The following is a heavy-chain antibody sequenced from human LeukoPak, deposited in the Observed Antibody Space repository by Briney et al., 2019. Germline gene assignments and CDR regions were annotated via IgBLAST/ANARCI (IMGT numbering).Heavy chain of an antibody. CDR2: ISYDGSYK. Sequence: GGSLRLSCAASGFTFSTYAMHWVRQAPGKGLEWVVVISYDGSYKYYADSVRGRFTISRDNSKNTLYLQMNSLRADDTAVYYCARGNYYGSGTYFSPGFDPWGQGTLVTVSS. D-gene: IGHD3-10*01. CDR1: GFTFSTYA. CDR3: ARGNYYGSGTYFSPGFDP. V-gene: IGHV3-30*04. J-gene: IGHJ5*02.